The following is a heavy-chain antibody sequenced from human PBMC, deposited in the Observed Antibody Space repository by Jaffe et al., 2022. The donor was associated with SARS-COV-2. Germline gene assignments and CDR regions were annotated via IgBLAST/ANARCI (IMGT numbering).Heavy chain of an antibody. Sequence: DVQLVESGGGLVKPGESLRLSCAASGFSFSEGWMNWVRRAPGKGLEWVGRVKDDGVTTEYAAPVKGRFTVSRDDSRNTLYLQMNSLKTEDTAIYYCTADLADRGAGEFDFWGQGTMVIVSS. D-gene: IGHD2-21*01. V-gene: IGHV3-15*01. J-gene: IGHJ3*01. CDR2: VKDDGVTT. CDR1: GFSFSEGW. CDR3: TADLADRGAGEFDF.